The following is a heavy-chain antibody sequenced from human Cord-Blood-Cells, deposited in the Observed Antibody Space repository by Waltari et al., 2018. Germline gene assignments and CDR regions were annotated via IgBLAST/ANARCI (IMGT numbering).Heavy chain of an antibody. CDR1: GFTFSGSA. CDR3: TVYGDYDY. CDR2: IRSKANSYAT. V-gene: IGHV3-73*02. D-gene: IGHD4-17*01. Sequence: EVQLVESGGGLVQPGGSLKLSCAASGFTFSGSAMHWVRQASGKGREWVGRIRSKANSYATAYAASVKGRFTISRDDSKNTAYLQMNSLKTEDTAVYYCTVYGDYDYWGQGTLVTVSS. J-gene: IGHJ4*02.